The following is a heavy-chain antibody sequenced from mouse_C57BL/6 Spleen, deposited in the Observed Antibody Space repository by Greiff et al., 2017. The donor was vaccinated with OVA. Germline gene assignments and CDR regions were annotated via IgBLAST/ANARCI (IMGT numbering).Heavy chain of an antibody. CDR3: ARNGYGYDGGYWYFDV. CDR1: GFSLTSYA. CDR2: IWTGGGT. V-gene: IGHV2-9-1*01. D-gene: IGHD2-2*01. Sequence: QVQLQQSGPGLVAPSQSLSITCTVSGFSLTSYAISWVRQPPGKGLEWLGVIWTGGGTNYNSALKSRLSISKDNSKSQVFLKMNSLQTDDTARYYCARNGYGYDGGYWYFDVWGTGTTVTVSS. J-gene: IGHJ1*03.